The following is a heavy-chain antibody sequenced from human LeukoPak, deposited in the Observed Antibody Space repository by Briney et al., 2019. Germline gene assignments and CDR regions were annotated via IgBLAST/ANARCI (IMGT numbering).Heavy chain of an antibody. J-gene: IGHJ4*02. CDR3: ARGYCSGGSCYESRGWFDY. CDR2: IHYGGST. D-gene: IGHD2-15*01. Sequence: SETLSLTCTVSGGSISSYSYYWGWIRQPPGKGLEWIGSIHYGGSTYYNPSLKSRVTISVDTSKNQFSLKLSSVTAADTAVYFCARGYCSGGSCYESRGWFDYWGQGTLVTVSS. V-gene: IGHV4-39*07. CDR1: GGSISSYSYY.